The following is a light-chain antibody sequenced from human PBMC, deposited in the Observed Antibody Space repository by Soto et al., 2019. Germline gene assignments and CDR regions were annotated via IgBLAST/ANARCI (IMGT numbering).Light chain of an antibody. CDR1: QGISSY. Sequence: AIRMTQSPSSLSASTGDRVTITCRASQGISSYLAWYQQKPGKAPKLLIYAASTLQSGVPSRFSGSGSGTDFTLTISCLQSEDVATYYCHQYYSYPWTFGQGTKVEIK. V-gene: IGKV1-8*01. CDR2: AAS. CDR3: HQYYSYPWT. J-gene: IGKJ1*01.